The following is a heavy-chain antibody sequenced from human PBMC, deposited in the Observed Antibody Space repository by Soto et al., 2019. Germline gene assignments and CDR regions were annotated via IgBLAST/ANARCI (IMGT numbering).Heavy chain of an antibody. Sequence: ASLKVSCKASGYTFTSYGISWVRQAPGQGLEWMGWISAYNGNTNYAQKLQGRVTMTTDTSTSTAYMELRSLRSDDTAVYYCARDFPVATVVTPPSNWFDPWGQGTLVTVSS. J-gene: IGHJ5*02. CDR1: GYTFTSYG. CDR3: ARDFPVATVVTPPSNWFDP. CDR2: ISAYNGNT. V-gene: IGHV1-18*01. D-gene: IGHD4-17*01.